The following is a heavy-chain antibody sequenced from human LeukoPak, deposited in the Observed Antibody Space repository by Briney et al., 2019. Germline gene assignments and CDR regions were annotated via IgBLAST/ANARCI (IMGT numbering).Heavy chain of an antibody. CDR3: AGEGAVAGWLSNWFDP. Sequence: ASVKISSKASGYTFTGYYMHWVRQAPGQGLEWMGIINPSGGSTSYAQKFQGRVTMTRDTSTSTVYMELSSLRSEDTAAYYCAGEGAVAGWLSNWFDPSGQETLVSVS. CDR1: GYTFTGYY. V-gene: IGHV1-46*01. J-gene: IGHJ5*02. D-gene: IGHD6-19*01. CDR2: INPSGGST.